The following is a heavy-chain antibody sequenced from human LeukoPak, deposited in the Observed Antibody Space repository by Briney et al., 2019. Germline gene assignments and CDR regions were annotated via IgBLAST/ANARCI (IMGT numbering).Heavy chain of an antibody. CDR2: IIPIFGTA. J-gene: IGHJ6*04. CDR1: GGTFSSSA. Sequence: ASVKVSCKASGGTFSSSAISWVRQAPGQGLEWMGGIIPIFGTANYAQKFQGRVTITADESTSTAYMELSSLRSEDTAVYYCAREEAAAGTIYYYGMDVWGKGTTVTVSS. CDR3: AREEAAAGTIYYYGMDV. V-gene: IGHV1-69*13. D-gene: IGHD6-13*01.